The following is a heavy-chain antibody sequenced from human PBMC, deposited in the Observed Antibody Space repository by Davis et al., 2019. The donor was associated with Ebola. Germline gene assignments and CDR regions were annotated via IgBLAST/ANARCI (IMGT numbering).Heavy chain of an antibody. CDR2: INHSGST. CDR1: GGSFSGYY. Sequence: MPGGSLRLSCAVYGGSFSGYYWSWIRQPPGKGLEWIGEINHSGSTNYNPSLKSRVTISVDKSKNQFSLKLSSVTAADTAVYYCARRGYYDSSGYRPEYYYYYGMDVWGQGTTVTVSS. J-gene: IGHJ6*02. D-gene: IGHD3-22*01. CDR3: ARRGYYDSSGYRPEYYYYYGMDV. V-gene: IGHV4-34*01.